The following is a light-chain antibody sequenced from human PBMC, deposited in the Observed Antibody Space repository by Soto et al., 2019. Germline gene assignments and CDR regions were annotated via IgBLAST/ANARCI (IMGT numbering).Light chain of an antibody. Sequence: QSALTQPASGCGSPGRSITISCTGTSSDGGSYNLVSWYQQHPCKAPKLMLYERSTRRSGVSNRFYGSKSGNTASLTISGLQAEDEADYYCCSHAGNSLYVFGTGTKVTVL. CDR3: CSHAGNSLYV. V-gene: IGLV2-23*01. J-gene: IGLJ1*01. CDR1: SSDGGSYNL. CDR2: ERS.